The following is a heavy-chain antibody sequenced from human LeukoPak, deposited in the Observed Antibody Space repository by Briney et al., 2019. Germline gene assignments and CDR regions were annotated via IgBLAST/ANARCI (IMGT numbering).Heavy chain of an antibody. CDR2: ISSSCSYI. Sequence: GGSLRPSCAASGFTFSSYSMNWVRQAPGKGLEWVSSISSSCSYIYYADSVKGRFTISRDNAKNSLYLQMNSLRAEDTAVYYCARVDILTGLYYFDYWGQGTLVTVSS. V-gene: IGHV3-21*01. CDR1: GFTFSSYS. J-gene: IGHJ4*02. D-gene: IGHD3-9*01. CDR3: ARVDILTGLYYFDY.